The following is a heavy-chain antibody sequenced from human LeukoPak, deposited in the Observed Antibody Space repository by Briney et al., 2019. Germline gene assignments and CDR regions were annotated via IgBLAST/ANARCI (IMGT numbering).Heavy chain of an antibody. CDR1: GYTLTELF. J-gene: IGHJ4*02. D-gene: IGHD2-2*01. CDR3: ATGINQLLLFDY. CDR2: FDPEDGET. Sequence: ASVKVSCKVSGYTLTELFMHWVRQAPGKGLEWMGGFDPEDGETIYAQKFQGRVTMTVDTSTDTAYMELSSLRSEDTAVYYCATGINQLLLFDYWGQGTLVTVSS. V-gene: IGHV1-24*01.